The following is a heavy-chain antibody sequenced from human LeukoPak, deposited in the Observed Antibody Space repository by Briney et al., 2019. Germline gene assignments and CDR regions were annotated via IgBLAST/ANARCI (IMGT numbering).Heavy chain of an antibody. V-gene: IGHV1-58*01. CDR2: IVVGSGNT. D-gene: IGHD3-10*01. J-gene: IGHJ4*02. CDR1: GFTFTSSA. Sequence: ASVKVSCKASGFTFTSSAVQWVRQARGQRLEWIGWIVVGSGNTNYAQKFQERVTITRDMSTSTAYMELSSLRSEDTAVYYCARHETGPGYFDYWGQGTLVTVSS. CDR3: ARHETGPGYFDY.